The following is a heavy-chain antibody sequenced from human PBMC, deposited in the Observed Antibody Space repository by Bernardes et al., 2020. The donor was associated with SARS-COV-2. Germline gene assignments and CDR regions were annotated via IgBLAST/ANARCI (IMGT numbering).Heavy chain of an antibody. Sequence: SETLSLTCTVSGGSISSYYWSWIRQPPGKGLEWIGYIYYSGSTNYNPSLKSRVTISVDTSKNQFSLKLSSVTAADTAVYYCARDSLKRYCSGGSCYVLVDGMDVWGQGTTVTVSS. CDR1: GGSISSYY. CDR3: ARDSLKRYCSGGSCYVLVDGMDV. D-gene: IGHD2-15*01. V-gene: IGHV4-59*01. CDR2: IYYSGST. J-gene: IGHJ6*02.